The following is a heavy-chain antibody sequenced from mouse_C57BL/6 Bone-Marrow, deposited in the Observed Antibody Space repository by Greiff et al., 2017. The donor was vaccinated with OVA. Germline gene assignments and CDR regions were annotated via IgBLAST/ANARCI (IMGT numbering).Heavy chain of an antibody. CDR2: INPYNGGT. D-gene: IGHD1-1*01. J-gene: IGHJ4*01. V-gene: IGHV1-19*01. CDR3: AKPKSTDAMDY. Sequence: EVQLQQSGPVLVKPGASVKMSCKASGYTFTDYYMNWVKQSHGKSLEWIGVINPYNGGTSYNQKFKGKATLTVDKSSSTAYMELNSLTSEDSAVYYCAKPKSTDAMDYWGQGTSVTVSS. CDR1: GYTFTDYY.